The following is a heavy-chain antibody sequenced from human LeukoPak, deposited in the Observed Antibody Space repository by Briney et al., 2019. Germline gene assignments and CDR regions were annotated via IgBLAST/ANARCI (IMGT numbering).Heavy chain of an antibody. CDR1: GFTFSTYA. J-gene: IGHJ4*02. D-gene: IGHD6-13*01. Sequence: GGSLRLSCAASGFTFSTYAVNWVRQAPGKGLEWVSTISGSGDSTYYADSVKGRFTISRDNSKDTLYLQMSSVRAEDTAVYYCAKDPSSSWYSPTVDYWGQGTLVTVSS. CDR2: ISGSGDST. V-gene: IGHV3-23*01. CDR3: AKDPSSSWYSPTVDY.